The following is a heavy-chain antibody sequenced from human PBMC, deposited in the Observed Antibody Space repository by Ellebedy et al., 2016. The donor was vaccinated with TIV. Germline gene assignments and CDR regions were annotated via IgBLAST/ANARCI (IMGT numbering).Heavy chain of an antibody. CDR1: GFTFSPYS. Sequence: GESLKISCAASGFTFSPYSMNWVRQAPGKGLEWVSYISGSGRTKEYADSVKGRFTISRDNAKDSLYLQMTSLSADDTAVYYCARDGSYGDYRSPTHAFEIWGQGTMVTVSS. CDR3: ARDGSYGDYRSPTHAFEI. CDR2: ISGSGRTK. J-gene: IGHJ3*02. D-gene: IGHD4-17*01. V-gene: IGHV3-48*04.